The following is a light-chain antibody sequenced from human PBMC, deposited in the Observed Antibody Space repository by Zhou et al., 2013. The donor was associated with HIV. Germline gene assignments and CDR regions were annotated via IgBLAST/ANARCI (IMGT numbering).Light chain of an antibody. V-gene: IGKV1-13*02. Sequence: AIQLTQSPSSLSASIGDRVNITCRASQGIFTYLAWYQQTPGKAPRVLIYDASTLQSGVSSRFSGSGSGADFTLTPLSGLQREDFAIYYCQQLNSFPLTFGQGSRLEI. CDR3: QQLNSFPLT. CDR2: DAS. J-gene: IGKJ5*01. CDR1: QGIFTY.